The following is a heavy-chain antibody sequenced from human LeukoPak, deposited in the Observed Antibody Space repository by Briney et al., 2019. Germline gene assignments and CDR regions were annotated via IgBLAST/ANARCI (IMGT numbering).Heavy chain of an antibody. D-gene: IGHD2-2*01. CDR3: AKSQDDIVVVPAAGPKGNPEYFQH. J-gene: IGHJ1*01. V-gene: IGHV3-30*02. CDR1: GFTFDDYA. Sequence: GGSLRLSCAASGFTFDDYAMHWVRQAPGKGLEWVAFIRYDGSNKYYADSVKGRFTISRDNSKNTLYLQMNSLRAEDTAVYYCAKSQDDIVVVPAAGPKGNPEYFQHWGQGTLVTVSS. CDR2: IRYDGSNK.